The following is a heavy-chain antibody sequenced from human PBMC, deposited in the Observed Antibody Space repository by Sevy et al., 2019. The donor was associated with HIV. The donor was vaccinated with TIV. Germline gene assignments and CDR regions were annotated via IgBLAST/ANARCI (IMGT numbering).Heavy chain of an antibody. J-gene: IGHJ5*02. V-gene: IGHV3-30*04. CDR2: ISHDGSNN. CDR3: ARGGVAGTGFNRFDP. Sequence: GGSLRLSCAASGFTFSSYAMHWVRQAPGKGLEWVAVISHDGSNNYYADSVKGRFTISRDNSKNTLYLQMNSLRVEDTADYYCARGGVAGTGFNRFDPWGQGTLVTVS. D-gene: IGHD6-19*01. CDR1: GFTFSSYA.